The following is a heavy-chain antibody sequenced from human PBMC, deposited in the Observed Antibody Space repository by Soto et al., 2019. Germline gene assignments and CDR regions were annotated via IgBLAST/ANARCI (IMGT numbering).Heavy chain of an antibody. D-gene: IGHD2-15*01. CDR3: ARQTLGYCSGGSCDNGVEFHY. V-gene: IGHV4-39*01. Sequence: SETLSLTCTVSGGSISSSSYYWCWIRHPPGKGLEWIGSIYYSGSTYYNPSLKSRVTISVDTSKNQFSLKLSSVTAADTAVYYCARQTLGYCSGGSCDNGVEFHYWGQGTLDTVSS. CDR1: GGSISSSSYY. J-gene: IGHJ4*02. CDR2: IYYSGST.